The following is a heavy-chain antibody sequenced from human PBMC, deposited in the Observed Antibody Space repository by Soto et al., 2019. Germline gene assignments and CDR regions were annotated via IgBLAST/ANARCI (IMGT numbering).Heavy chain of an antibody. D-gene: IGHD3-22*01. J-gene: IGHJ4*02. CDR3: ARYRDYYDSSGSFDY. CDR2: IWYDGSNE. Sequence: GGSLRLSCAASGFTFSSYGMHWVRQAPGKGLEWVAVIWYDGSNEYYADSVKGRFTISRDNSQNTLYLQMNSLTAEDTAVYYCARYRDYYDSSGSFDYWGLGTLVTVSS. CDR1: GFTFSSYG. V-gene: IGHV3-33*01.